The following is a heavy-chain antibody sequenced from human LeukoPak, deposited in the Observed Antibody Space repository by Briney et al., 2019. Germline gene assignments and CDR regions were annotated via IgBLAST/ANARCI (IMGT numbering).Heavy chain of an antibody. CDR2: IYTSGST. J-gene: IGHJ2*01. D-gene: IGHD3-10*01. CDR3: ARVYKRHGSANWYFDL. CDR1: GGSISSGSYY. Sequence: SETLSLTCTVSGGSISSGSYYWSWIRQPAGKGLEWLGRIYTSGSTNYNPSLKSRVTISVDTSKNQFSLKLSSVTAADTAVYYCARVYKRHGSANWYFDLWGRGSLVTVSS. V-gene: IGHV4-61*02.